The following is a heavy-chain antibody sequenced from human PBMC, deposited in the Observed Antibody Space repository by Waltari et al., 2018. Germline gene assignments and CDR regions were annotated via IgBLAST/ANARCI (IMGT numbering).Heavy chain of an antibody. V-gene: IGHV1-2*06. D-gene: IGHD3-16*01. J-gene: IGHJ4*02. CDR1: GYTFTSYH. CDR2: LHPNSGRA. Sequence: QVQLVQSGAEVKKPGASVTVSCKASGYTFTSYHLHWVRQTPGQGLEWMVRLHPNSGRAAYAQHFAGRVTMTRDTSLSTAYMELSVLRSDDTAVYYCVRDLARGPHSRTMYWGQGTLVTVSS. CDR3: VRDLARGPHSRTMY.